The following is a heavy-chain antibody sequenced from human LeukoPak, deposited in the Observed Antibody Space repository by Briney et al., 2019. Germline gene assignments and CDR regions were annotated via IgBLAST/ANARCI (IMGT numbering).Heavy chain of an antibody. V-gene: IGHV3-23*01. CDR2: ISGSGGST. Sequence: VGSLRLSCAASGFTFSTYAMSWVRQAPGKGLEWVSLISGSGGSTYYADSVKGRFTISRDNGKNTLSLQMNSLRAEDTALYHCAKERLTTTTFDSWGRGTLVTVSS. D-gene: IGHD4-11*01. CDR1: GFTFSTYA. CDR3: AKERLTTTTFDS. J-gene: IGHJ4*02.